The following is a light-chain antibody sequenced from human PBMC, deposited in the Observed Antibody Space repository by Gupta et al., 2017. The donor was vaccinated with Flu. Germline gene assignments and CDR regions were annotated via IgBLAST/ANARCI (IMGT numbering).Light chain of an antibody. V-gene: IGKV1-17*01. J-gene: IGKJ1*01. Sequence: DIQLTQSPSSLSASVGDRVTITCRASQDIRNDLGWYQQKPGEAPKRLIYAASSLQSGVPSRFSGSGSGTEFTLTISSLQPEDFATYYCLQHNNFHPWTFGQGTKVEFK. CDR2: AAS. CDR1: QDIRND. CDR3: LQHNNFHPWT.